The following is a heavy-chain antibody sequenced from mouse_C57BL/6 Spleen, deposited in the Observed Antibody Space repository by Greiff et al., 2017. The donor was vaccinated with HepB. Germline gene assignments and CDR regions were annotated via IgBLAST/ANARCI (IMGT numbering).Heavy chain of an antibody. D-gene: IGHD3-3*01. V-gene: IGHV5-4*01. J-gene: IGHJ4*01. CDR3: ARDRGQGAMDY. CDR2: ISDGGSYT. Sequence: DVKLVESGGGLVKPGGSLKLSCAASGFTFSSYAMSWVRQTPEKRLEWVATISDGGSYTYYPDNVKGRFTISRDNAKNNLYLQMSHLKSEDTAMYYCARDRGQGAMDYWGQGTSVTVSS. CDR1: GFTFSSYA.